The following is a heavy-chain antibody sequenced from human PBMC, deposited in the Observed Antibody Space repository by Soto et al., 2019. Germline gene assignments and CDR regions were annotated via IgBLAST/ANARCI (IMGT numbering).Heavy chain of an antibody. Sequence: QVQLVQSGAEVKKPGASVKLSCRTSGYTFTHYIHWVRQAPGQGLEWLAIINPASGSTNYAQDCQGRVTLTMDTSTTTVYTELSGLRAEDTAIFYCARDLAAGDYWGQGTLVTVSS. CDR1: GYTFTHY. D-gene: IGHD6-13*01. CDR2: INPASGST. CDR3: ARDLAAGDY. J-gene: IGHJ4*02. V-gene: IGHV1-46*01.